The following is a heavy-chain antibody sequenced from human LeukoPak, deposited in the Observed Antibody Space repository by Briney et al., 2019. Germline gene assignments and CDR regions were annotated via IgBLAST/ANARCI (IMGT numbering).Heavy chain of an antibody. V-gene: IGHV3-23*01. CDR1: GFTFSSYA. D-gene: IGHD2-15*01. CDR3: AKAGAVVVVAAKYFDY. J-gene: IGHJ4*02. Sequence: SGGSLRLSCAASGFTFSSYAMSWVRQAPGKGLEWVSAISGSGGSTYYADSVKGRFTISRDNSKNTLYLQMNSLRAEDTAVYYCAKAGAVVVVAAKYFDYWGQGTPVTVSS. CDR2: ISGSGGST.